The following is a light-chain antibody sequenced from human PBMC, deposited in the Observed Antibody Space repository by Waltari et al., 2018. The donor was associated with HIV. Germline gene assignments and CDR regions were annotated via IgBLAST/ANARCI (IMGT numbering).Light chain of an antibody. CDR3: LQDYNYPRT. V-gene: IGKV1-6*01. CDR1: QSVDSS. Sequence: IQMTQSPSSLSASVGDRVTITCRASQSVDSSLNWYQQRPGKAPKLLIYAASSLQSGVPSRFSGSGSGTDFTLTISSLQPEDFATYYCLQDYNYPRTFGGGTKVEIK. J-gene: IGKJ4*01. CDR2: AAS.